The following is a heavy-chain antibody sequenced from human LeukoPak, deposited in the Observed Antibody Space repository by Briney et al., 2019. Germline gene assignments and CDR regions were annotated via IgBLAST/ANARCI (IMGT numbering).Heavy chain of an antibody. CDR3: ARGDIVVVPAAHDAFDI. V-gene: IGHV1-18*01. D-gene: IGHD2-2*01. CDR1: GYIFTNFG. CDR2: ISGYNGNT. Sequence: ASVKVSCKASGYIFTNFGISWVRQARGQGLEWTGWISGYNGNTKYVQKFQGRVTMTTDTSTSTAYMELRSLRSDDTAVYYCARGDIVVVPAAHDAFDIWGQGTMVTVSS. J-gene: IGHJ3*02.